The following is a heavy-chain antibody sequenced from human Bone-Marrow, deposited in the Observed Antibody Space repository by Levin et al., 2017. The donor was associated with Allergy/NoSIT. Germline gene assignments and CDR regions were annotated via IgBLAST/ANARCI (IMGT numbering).Heavy chain of an antibody. D-gene: IGHD6-13*01. J-gene: IGHJ6*02. V-gene: IGHV3-30*18. CDR2: ISYDGSNK. CDR1: GFTFSSYG. Sequence: GGSLRLSCAASGFTFSSYGMHWVRQAPGKGLEWVAVISYDGSNKYYADSVKGRFTISRDNSKNTLYLQMNSLRAEDTAVYYCAKDLQAAAGTVYYYYGMDGWGQGTTVTVSS. CDR3: AKDLQAAAGTVYYYYGMDG.